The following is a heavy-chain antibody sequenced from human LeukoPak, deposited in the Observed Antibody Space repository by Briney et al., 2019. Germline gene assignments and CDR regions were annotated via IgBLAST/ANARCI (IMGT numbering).Heavy chain of an antibody. V-gene: IGHV3-21*01. CDR2: IISSGSYI. CDR3: ARGAIAAAGKAYLDY. CDR1: AFTFSSDS. J-gene: IGHJ4*02. Sequence: GRSLRLSCAAHAFTFSSDSMNCVRQAPGKGLEWDSSIISSGSYIYYAGAVKGRFTISRDKRKNSLYLQMIGLRLGYPAVYYCARGAIAAAGKAYLDYWGQGTLVSVSS. D-gene: IGHD6-13*01.